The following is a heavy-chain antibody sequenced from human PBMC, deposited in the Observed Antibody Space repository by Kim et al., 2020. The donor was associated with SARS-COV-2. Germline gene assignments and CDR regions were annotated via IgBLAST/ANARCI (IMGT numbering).Heavy chain of an antibody. V-gene: IGHV3-23*03. Sequence: DSGKGRFTLARVNPKNTLYLQMNSLRAEDTAVYYCAKGARPRELLWGLDYWGQGTLVTVSS. J-gene: IGHJ4*02. D-gene: IGHD1-26*01. CDR3: AKGARPRELLWGLDY.